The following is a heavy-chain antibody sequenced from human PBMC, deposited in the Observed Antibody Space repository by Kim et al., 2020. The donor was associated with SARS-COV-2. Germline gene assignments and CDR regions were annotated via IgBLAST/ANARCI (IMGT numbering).Heavy chain of an antibody. CDR3: SPPARIAEAARPVLVGS. CDR2: ITGGGVGT. V-gene: IGHV3-23*01. Sequence: GGSLRLSCEVSGFTFSSYAMGWVRQPPGKGLEWVSIITGGGVGTYYADSQKGRFTISRDNSKNTLDRQMNSLRVEDTAMYYCSPPARIAEAARPVLVGSWGPGNLVTVSS. CDR1: GFTFSSYA. D-gene: IGHD6-13*01. J-gene: IGHJ4*02.